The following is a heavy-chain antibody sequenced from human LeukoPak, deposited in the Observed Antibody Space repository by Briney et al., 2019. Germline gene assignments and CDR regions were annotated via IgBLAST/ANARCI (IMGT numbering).Heavy chain of an antibody. J-gene: IGHJ4*02. CDR3: ARDPVQYCGGDCYYDS. Sequence: PGGSLRLSCAASGFTFSSYWMSWVRQAPGKGLEWVANIKQDGSEKYYVDSVKGRFTISRDNAKNSLYLQMNSLRAEATAVYSCARDPVQYCGGDCYYDSWGQGTLVTVSS. CDR2: IKQDGSEK. CDR1: GFTFSSYW. V-gene: IGHV3-7*01. D-gene: IGHD2-21*01.